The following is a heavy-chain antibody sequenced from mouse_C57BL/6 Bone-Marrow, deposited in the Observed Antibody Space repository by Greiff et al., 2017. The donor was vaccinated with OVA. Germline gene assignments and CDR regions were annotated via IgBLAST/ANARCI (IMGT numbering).Heavy chain of an antibody. Sequence: EVQGVESGGDLVKPGGSLKLSCAASGFTFSSYGMSWVRQTPDKRLEWVATISSGGSCTYYPDSVKGRFTISGDNATNTLYLQMSSLKSEDTAMYYGASVYSNYVDYWGQGTSVTVSA. CDR3: ASVYSNYVDY. V-gene: IGHV5-6*01. CDR2: ISSGGSCT. CDR1: GFTFSSYG. D-gene: IGHD2-5*01. J-gene: IGHJ4*01.